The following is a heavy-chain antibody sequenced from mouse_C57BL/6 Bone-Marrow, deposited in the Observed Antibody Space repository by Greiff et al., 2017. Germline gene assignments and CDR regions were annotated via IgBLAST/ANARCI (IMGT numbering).Heavy chain of an antibody. CDR2: IYPSDGST. J-gene: IGHJ4*01. CDR3: ARGGLGGYYPYAMDY. CDR1: GYTFTSSD. Sequence: VKVVESGPELVKPGASVKLSCKASGYTFTSSDINWVKQRPGQGLEWIGWIYPSDGSTKYNEKFKGKATLTVDTSSSTAYMELHSLTSEDSAVYFCARGGLGGYYPYAMDYWGQGTSDTVSS. D-gene: IGHD2-3*01. V-gene: IGHV1-85*01.